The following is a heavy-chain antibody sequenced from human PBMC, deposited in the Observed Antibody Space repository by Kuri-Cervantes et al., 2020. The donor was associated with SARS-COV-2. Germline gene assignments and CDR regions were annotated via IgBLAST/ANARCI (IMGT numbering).Heavy chain of an antibody. CDR1: GFTFSSYA. D-gene: IGHD3-3*01. J-gene: IGHJ4*02. Sequence: GESLKISCAASGFTFSSYAMHWVRQAPGKGLEWVAVISYDGSNKYYADSVKGRFTISRDNAKNSLHLQMNSLRAEDMAVYYCARGGRSYYDFWSGYYTFDYWGQGTLVTVSS. CDR3: ARGGRSYYDFWSGYYTFDY. V-gene: IGHV3-30*04. CDR2: ISYDGSNK.